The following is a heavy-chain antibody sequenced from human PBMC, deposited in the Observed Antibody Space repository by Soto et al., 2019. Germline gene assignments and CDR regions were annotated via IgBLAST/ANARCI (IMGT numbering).Heavy chain of an antibody. V-gene: IGHV4-61*01. Sequence: SSTLALACTACGGSVSGGSYDWSLIRKSPGKGLQWIGYIYNTGTTKYNATIKSRVTILVDTSKNQFSLRLNSVTAADTAVYFCASSPNYVFWGGKPYYNGIDVWGPGPTVTVSS. CDR3: ASSPNYVFWGGKPYYNGIDV. CDR2: IYNTGTT. J-gene: IGHJ6*02. D-gene: IGHD3-16*01. CDR1: GGSVSGGSYD.